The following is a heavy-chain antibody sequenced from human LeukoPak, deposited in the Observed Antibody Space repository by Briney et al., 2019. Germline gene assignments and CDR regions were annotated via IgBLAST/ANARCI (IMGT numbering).Heavy chain of an antibody. J-gene: IGHJ5*02. D-gene: IGHD2-2*01. CDR1: GGSISSYY. V-gene: IGHV4-4*07. CDR2: IYTSGST. CDR3: ARGPDIVVVPAADLNWFDP. Sequence: SETLSLTCTVSGGSISSYYWSWIRQPAGKGLEWIGRIYTSGSTNYNPSLKSRVTMSVDTSKNQFSLKLRSVTAADTAVYYCARGPDIVVVPAADLNWFDPWGQGTLVTVSS.